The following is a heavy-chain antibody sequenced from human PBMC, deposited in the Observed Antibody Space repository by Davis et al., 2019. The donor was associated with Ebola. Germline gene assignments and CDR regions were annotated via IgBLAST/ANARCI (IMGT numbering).Heavy chain of an antibody. J-gene: IGHJ4*02. CDR2: ISSHGDYI. V-gene: IGHV3-21*04. Sequence: GESLKISCAASEFPFTTYSMNWVRQAPGKGLEWVSSISSHGDYIYYADSVKGRFTISRDNSKNTLYLQMNSLRAEDTAVYYCARFGFGRTVQGANWGQGTLVTVSS. CDR1: EFPFTTYS. CDR3: ARFGFGRTVQGAN. D-gene: IGHD3-16*01.